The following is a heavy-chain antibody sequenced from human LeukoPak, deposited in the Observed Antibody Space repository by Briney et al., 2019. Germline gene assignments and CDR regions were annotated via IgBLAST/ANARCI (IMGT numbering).Heavy chain of an antibody. CDR3: ARGRARGDSSGYYVY. Sequence: ASVKVSCKASGYTFTSYGISWVRQAPGQGLEWMGWISAYNGNTNYAQKLQGRVTMTTDTSTSTAYMELRSLRSDDTAVYYCARGRARGDSSGYYVYWGQGTLVTVSS. D-gene: IGHD3-22*01. V-gene: IGHV1-18*01. CDR1: GYTFTSYG. CDR2: ISAYNGNT. J-gene: IGHJ4*02.